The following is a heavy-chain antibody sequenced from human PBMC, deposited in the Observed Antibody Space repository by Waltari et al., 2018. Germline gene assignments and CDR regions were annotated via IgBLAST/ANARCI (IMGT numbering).Heavy chain of an antibody. D-gene: IGHD3-22*01. Sequence: QVQLVQSGAEVKKPGSSVKVSCKASGGTFSSYAISWVRPAPGQGLEWMGRIIPIFGTANYAQKFQGRVTITADKSTSTAYMELSSLRSEDTAVYYCARDYYDSSGYYYSEWWFDPWGQGTLVTVSS. J-gene: IGHJ5*02. CDR2: IIPIFGTA. CDR3: ARDYYDSSGYYYSEWWFDP. V-gene: IGHV1-69*08. CDR1: GGTFSSYA.